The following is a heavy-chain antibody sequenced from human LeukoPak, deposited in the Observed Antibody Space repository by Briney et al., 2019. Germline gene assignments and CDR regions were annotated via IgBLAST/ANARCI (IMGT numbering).Heavy chain of an antibody. CDR2: ISGNGHTI. Sequence: GGSLRLSCAASGFTFSSYAMSWVRQAPGKGLEWVSLISGNGHTISYADSVRGRFTISRDNSKNYLYLQMDSLTTEDTAVYYCARDDGASSLLDFWGQGTLVTVSS. CDR1: GFTFSSYA. V-gene: IGHV3-43*02. CDR3: ARDDGASSLLDF. D-gene: IGHD6-6*01. J-gene: IGHJ4*02.